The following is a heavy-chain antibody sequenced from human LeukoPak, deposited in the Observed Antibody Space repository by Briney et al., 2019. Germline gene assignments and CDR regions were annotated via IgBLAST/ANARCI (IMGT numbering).Heavy chain of an antibody. CDR3: ASPRGGPPYYYGMDV. Sequence: GGSLRLSCAASGFTFSSYEMNWVRQAPGKGLEWVSYISSSGSTIYYADSVKGRFTISRDNAKNPLYLQMNSLRAEDTAVYYCASPRGGPPYYYGMDVWGKGTTVTVSS. CDR2: ISSSGSTI. J-gene: IGHJ6*04. D-gene: IGHD3-10*01. V-gene: IGHV3-48*03. CDR1: GFTFSSYE.